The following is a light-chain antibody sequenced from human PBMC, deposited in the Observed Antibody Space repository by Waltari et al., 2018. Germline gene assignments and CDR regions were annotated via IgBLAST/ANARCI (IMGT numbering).Light chain of an antibody. CDR1: QNVNSY. J-gene: IGKJ5*01. V-gene: IGKV3-11*01. CDR3: QQRANWPIT. CDR2: DAF. Sequence: EIVLTQSPATLSSSPGARATLSCRVSQNVNSYLIWYQQKPGQAPRLLIYDAFNRATGIPARFSGSGSGTDFTLTISSLEPEDFADYYCQQRANWPITFGQGTRLEIK.